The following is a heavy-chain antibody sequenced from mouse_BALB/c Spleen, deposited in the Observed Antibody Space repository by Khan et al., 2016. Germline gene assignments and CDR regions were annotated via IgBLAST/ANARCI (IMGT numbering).Heavy chain of an antibody. CDR1: EFTFNTNA. D-gene: IGHD1-1*01. J-gene: IGHJ4*01. V-gene: IGHV10S3*01. CDR3: VRAPLSSYAMDY. Sequence: EVQLVETGGGLVQPKGSLKLSCVASEFTFNTNAMKWVRQAPGKGLEWVARIRSKSNNYATYYADSVKDRFTISRDDSQSMLYLQMNNLKTEDTAMYYCVRAPLSSYAMDYWGQGTSVTVSS. CDR2: IRSKSNNYAT.